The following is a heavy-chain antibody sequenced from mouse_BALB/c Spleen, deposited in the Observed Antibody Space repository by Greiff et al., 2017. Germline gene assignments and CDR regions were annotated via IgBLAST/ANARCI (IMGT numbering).Heavy chain of an antibody. CDR1: GFTFSSYT. V-gene: IGHV5-12-2*01. Sequence: EVMLVESGGGLVQPGGSLKLSCAASGFTFSSYTMSWVRQTPEKRLEWVAYISNGGGSTYYPDTVKGRFTISRDNAKNTLYLQMSSLKSEDTAMYYCARQGTGTWDYWGQGTTLTVSS. CDR2: ISNGGGST. CDR3: ARQGTGTWDY. D-gene: IGHD4-1*01. J-gene: IGHJ2*01.